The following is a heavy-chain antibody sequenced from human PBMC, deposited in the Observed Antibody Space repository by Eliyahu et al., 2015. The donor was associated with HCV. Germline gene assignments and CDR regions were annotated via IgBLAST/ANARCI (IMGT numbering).Heavy chain of an antibody. CDR2: ITSRSDTX. J-gene: IGHJ4*02. CDR1: GFTFSDYY. CDR3: ARSYYDVVTTYNTD. D-gene: IGHD3-3*01. V-gene: IGHV3-11*01. Sequence: QVQLVDSGGGLVKPGGSLRLSCAASGFTFSDYYMSWIRQAPGKGLEWVAFITSRSDTXYYADSVRGRFTISRDNAKNLLYLQMNSLRAEDTAVYYCARSYYDVVTTYNTDWGQGTLVTVSS.